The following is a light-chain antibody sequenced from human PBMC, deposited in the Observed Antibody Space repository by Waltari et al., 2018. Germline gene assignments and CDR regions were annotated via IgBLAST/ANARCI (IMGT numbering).Light chain of an antibody. V-gene: IGKV1-9*01. CDR2: AAS. CDR3: HQVNTYPLT. J-gene: IGKJ4*01. CDR1: QGISSY. Sequence: DIQLTQSPSFLSASVGDRVTITCRASQGISSYLTWFQQKPGKAPKLLIYAASTLQSGVPSRFSGSGSGTEFTLTISSLQPEDFATYFCHQVNTYPLTFGGGTKVESK.